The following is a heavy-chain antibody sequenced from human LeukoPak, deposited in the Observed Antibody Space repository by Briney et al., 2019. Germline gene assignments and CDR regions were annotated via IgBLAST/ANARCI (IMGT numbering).Heavy chain of an antibody. CDR3: ARGWTGNLDY. Sequence: GGSLRLSCAASGFTFSSYAMHWVRQAPGKGLEWVAVISYDGSNKYYADSVKGRFTISRDNSKNTLYLQMNSLRAEDTAVYYCARGWTGNLDYWGQGTLVTVSS. D-gene: IGHD3/OR15-3a*01. CDR1: GFTFSSYA. V-gene: IGHV3-30-3*01. J-gene: IGHJ4*02. CDR2: ISYDGSNK.